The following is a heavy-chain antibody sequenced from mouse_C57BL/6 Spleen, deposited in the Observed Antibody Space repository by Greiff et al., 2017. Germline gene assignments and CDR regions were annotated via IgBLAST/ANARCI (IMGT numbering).Heavy chain of an antibody. CDR1: GYTFTDYY. Sequence: VQLQQSGPELVKPGASVKISCTASGYTFTDYYMNWVKQSHGKSLEWIGDINPNNGGTSYNQKFKGKATLTVDKSSSTAYMELRSLTSEDSAVYYCARWGFLDYWGQGTTLTVSS. V-gene: IGHV1-26*01. J-gene: IGHJ2*01. CDR2: INPNNGGT. CDR3: ARWGFLDY.